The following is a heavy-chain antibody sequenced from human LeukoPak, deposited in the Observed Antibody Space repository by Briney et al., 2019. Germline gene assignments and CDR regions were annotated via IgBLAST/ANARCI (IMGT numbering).Heavy chain of an antibody. CDR1: GFTFSSYG. Sequence: GGSLRLSCAASGFTFSSYGMHWVRQAPGKGLEWVAVISYDGSNKYYADSVKGRFTISRDNSKNTLYLQMNSLRAEDTAVYYCTKSGYSSSWAFDYWGQGTLVTVSS. D-gene: IGHD6-13*01. CDR3: TKSGYSSSWAFDY. J-gene: IGHJ4*02. CDR2: ISYDGSNK. V-gene: IGHV3-30*18.